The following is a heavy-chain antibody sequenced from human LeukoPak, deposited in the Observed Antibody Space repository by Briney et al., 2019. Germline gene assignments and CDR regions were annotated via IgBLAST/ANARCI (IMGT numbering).Heavy chain of an antibody. CDR2: ISSSSSYI. CDR3: ARDYYGSGSHYQKGTWDY. J-gene: IGHJ4*02. CDR1: GFTFSSYS. Sequence: PGGSLRLSCAASGFTFSSYSMNWVRQAPGKGLEWVSSISSSSSYIYYADSVKGRFTISRDNAKNSLYLQMNSLRAEDTAVYYCARDYYGSGSHYQKGTWDYWGQGTLVTVSS. D-gene: IGHD3-10*01. V-gene: IGHV3-21*01.